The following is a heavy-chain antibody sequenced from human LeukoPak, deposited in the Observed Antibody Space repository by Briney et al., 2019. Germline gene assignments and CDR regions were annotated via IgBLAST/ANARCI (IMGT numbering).Heavy chain of an antibody. CDR3: ARQAASAYYFGSGNWFDP. J-gene: IGHJ5*02. D-gene: IGHD3-10*01. CDR2: VFTTGST. V-gene: IGHV4-61*02. CDR1: GGSISSGSYY. Sequence: SETLSLTCTVSGGSISSGSYYWSWIRQTAGKGLEWIGIVFTTGSTNYNRSLKSRSSISVDKSKNQLLLKLNSVTAADTAVYYCARQAASAYYFGSGNWFDPWGQGTLVTVSS.